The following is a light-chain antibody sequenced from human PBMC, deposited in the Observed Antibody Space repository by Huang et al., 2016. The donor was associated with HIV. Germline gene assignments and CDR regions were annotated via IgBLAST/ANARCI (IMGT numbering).Light chain of an antibody. V-gene: IGKV1-5*03. CDR3: QYGET. CDR2: EIS. Sequence: DIQMTQSPSTLSAFVGDRLTTTCLASQNISSWLAWYQQKPGKAPRLLIYEISSLESGVPSRFSGSGSGTEFTLTISSLQPDDIGTYYCQYGETFGQGSKVEVK. J-gene: IGKJ1*01. CDR1: QNISSW.